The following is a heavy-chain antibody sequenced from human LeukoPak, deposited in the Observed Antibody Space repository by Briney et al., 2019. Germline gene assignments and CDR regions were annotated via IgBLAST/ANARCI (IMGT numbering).Heavy chain of an antibody. J-gene: IGHJ5*02. CDR2: IYHSGST. CDR1: GGSISSGGYS. D-gene: IGHD4-23*01. V-gene: IGHV4-30-2*01. Sequence: SETLSLTCAVSGGSISSGGYSWSWIRQPPGKGLEWIGYIYHSGSTYYNPSLKSRVTISVDRSKNQFSLKLSSVTVADTAVYYCARAEAYGGKRIDPWGQGTLVTVSS. CDR3: ARAEAYGGKRIDP.